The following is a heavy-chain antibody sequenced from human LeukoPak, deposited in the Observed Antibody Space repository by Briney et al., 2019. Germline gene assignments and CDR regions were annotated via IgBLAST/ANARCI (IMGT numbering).Heavy chain of an antibody. V-gene: IGHV3-15*01. CDR1: GFTFSNAW. J-gene: IGHJ4*02. D-gene: IGHD2-21*01. CDR2: IKSKTDGRTT. CDR3: TTVRCGGDCYLTPFDY. Sequence: PVRSLRLSCAASGFTFSNAWMSWVRQAPGKGLEWVGRIKSKTDGRTTDYAAPVKGRFTISRDDSNNTLYLQMNSLKTEDTAVYYCTTVRCGGDCYLTPFDYWGQGTLVTVSS.